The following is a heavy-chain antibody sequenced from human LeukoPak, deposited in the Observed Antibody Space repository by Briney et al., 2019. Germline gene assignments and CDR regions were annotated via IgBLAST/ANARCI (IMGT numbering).Heavy chain of an antibody. CDR2: ISYDGSNK. J-gene: IGHJ5*02. Sequence: GGSLRLSCAASGFTFSSYGMHWVRQAPGKGLEWVAVISYDGSNKYYADSVKGRFTISRDNSKKTLYLQMNSLRTEDTAVYYCARERIATTGTGWFDPWGQGTLVTVSS. CDR3: ARERIATTGTGWFDP. V-gene: IGHV3-30*03. CDR1: GFTFSSYG. D-gene: IGHD6-13*01.